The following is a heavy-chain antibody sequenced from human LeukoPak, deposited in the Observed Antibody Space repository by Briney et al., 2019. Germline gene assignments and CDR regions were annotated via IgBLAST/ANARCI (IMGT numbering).Heavy chain of an antibody. V-gene: IGHV3-23*01. CDR1: GFTFSSYA. J-gene: IGHJ4*02. D-gene: IGHD2-2*01. CDR3: AKGIVVVPAATYFDY. Sequence: GGSLRLSCAASGFTFSSYAMSWVRQAPGKGLEWVSAISGSGGSTYYADSVKGRFTISRDNSKNTLYLQMNGLRAEDTAVYYCAKGIVVVPAATYFDYWGQGTLVTVSS. CDR2: ISGSGGST.